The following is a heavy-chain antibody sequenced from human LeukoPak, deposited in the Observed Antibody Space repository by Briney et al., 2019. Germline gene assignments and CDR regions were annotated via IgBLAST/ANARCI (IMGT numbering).Heavy chain of an antibody. CDR3: ARGSSPHYAVDY. Sequence: GGSLRLSCAASGFTFSSYSMDWVRQAPGKGLEWVSYISGSSSAIYYTDSVKGRFTISRDNAKNSLYLQMNDLRAEDTAVYFCARGSSPHYAVDYWGQGTLVTASS. CDR2: ISGSSSAI. V-gene: IGHV3-48*01. J-gene: IGHJ4*02. D-gene: IGHD4-17*01. CDR1: GFTFSSYS.